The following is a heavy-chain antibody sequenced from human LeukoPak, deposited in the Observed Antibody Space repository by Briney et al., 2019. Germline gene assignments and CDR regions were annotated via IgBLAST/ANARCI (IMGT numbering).Heavy chain of an antibody. CDR3: ARDRGITIFGVVTPDAFDI. CDR1: GFTFSSYS. CDR2: ISSTRSYI. D-gene: IGHD3-3*01. J-gene: IGHJ3*02. Sequence: SGGSLRLSCAASGFTFSSYSMNWVRQAPGKGLEWVSSISSTRSYIYYADSVKGRFTISRDNAKNSLYLRMNSLRAEDTAVYYCARDRGITIFGVVTPDAFDIWGQGTMVTVSS. V-gene: IGHV3-21*01.